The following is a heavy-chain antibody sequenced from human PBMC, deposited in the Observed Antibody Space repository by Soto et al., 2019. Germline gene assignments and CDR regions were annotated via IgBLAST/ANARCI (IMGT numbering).Heavy chain of an antibody. CDR3: ARDKITGLFDY. D-gene: IGHD2-8*02. CDR1: GGSISSGGYY. J-gene: IGHJ4*02. V-gene: IGHV4-31*03. Sequence: SETLSLTCTVSGGSISSGGYYWSWIRQHPGKGLEWIGYIYYSGSTNYNPSLKSRVTISVDTSKNQFSLKLTSLTAADTAVYYCARDKITGLFDYCGQGTLVTVSS. CDR2: IYYSGST.